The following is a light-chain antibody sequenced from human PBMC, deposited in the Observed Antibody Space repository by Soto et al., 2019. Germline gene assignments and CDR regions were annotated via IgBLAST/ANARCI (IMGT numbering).Light chain of an antibody. CDR2: GAS. J-gene: IGKJ1*01. CDR1: QSVCSRY. Sequence: EIVLTQSPGTRSLSPGDRATLSCRASQSVCSRYSAWYQQKPGQAPRLLVYGASTRATGIPDRFRGSGSETHFALTISRLEPEDFAGYYRQHYGSSPRTCGQGTRVEIK. V-gene: IGKV3-20*01. CDR3: QHYGSSPRT.